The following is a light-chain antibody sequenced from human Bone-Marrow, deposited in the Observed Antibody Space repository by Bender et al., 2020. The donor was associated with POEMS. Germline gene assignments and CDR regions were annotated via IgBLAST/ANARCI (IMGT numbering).Light chain of an antibody. CDR3: AAWDAGLSGGV. CDR1: NSNIGTNA. Sequence: QSVLTQPPSASGTPGQRVTISCSGSNSNIGTNAVNWYQQFPGTAPKLLIYSYNQRPSGVTDRFYAFRSGTSASLAISGVQSEDEADYYWAAWDAGLSGGVFGGGTKLTVL. CDR2: SYN. V-gene: IGLV1-44*01. J-gene: IGLJ3*02.